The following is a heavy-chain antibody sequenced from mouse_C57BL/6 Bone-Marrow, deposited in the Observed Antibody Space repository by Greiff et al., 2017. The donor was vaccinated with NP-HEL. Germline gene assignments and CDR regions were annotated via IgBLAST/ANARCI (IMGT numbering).Heavy chain of an antibody. J-gene: IGHJ1*03. CDR3: ANSNYYGSSIYWYFDV. Sequence: VQRVESGPELVKPGASVKISCKASGYAFSSSWMNWVKQRPGKGLEWIGRIYPGDGDTNYNGKFKGKATLTADKSSSTAYMQLSSLTSEDSAVYFCANSNYYGSSIYWYFDVWGTGTTVTVSS. CDR2: IYPGDGDT. CDR1: GYAFSSSW. D-gene: IGHD1-1*01. V-gene: IGHV1-82*01.